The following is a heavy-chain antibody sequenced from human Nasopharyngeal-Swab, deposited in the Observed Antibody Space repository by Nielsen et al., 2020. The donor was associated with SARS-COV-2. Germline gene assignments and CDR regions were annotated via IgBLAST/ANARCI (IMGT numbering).Heavy chain of an antibody. CDR1: GFTFSSYS. J-gene: IGHJ6*03. CDR3: ARARGEQWLVRSRYMDV. CDR2: ISSSSSYI. Sequence: GVLKISCAASGFTFSSYSMNWVRQAPGKGLEWVSSISSSSSYIYYADSVKGRFTISRDNAKNSLYLQMNSLRAEDTAVYYCARARGEQWLVRSRYMDVWGKGTTVTVSS. D-gene: IGHD6-19*01. V-gene: IGHV3-21*01.